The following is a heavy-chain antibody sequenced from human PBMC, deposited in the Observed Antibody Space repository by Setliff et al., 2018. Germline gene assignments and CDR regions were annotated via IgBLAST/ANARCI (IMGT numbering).Heavy chain of an antibody. CDR2: IYYSGNSNYDT. Sequence: SETLSLTCIVSGGSINSYYWNWIRQPPGKGLEWIGYIYYSGNSNYDTNYNPSLKSRVTILSDTSKNQFYLILSSVTAADTAVYYCARMGRGYSYGYILYYFDCWGQGTLVAVAS. J-gene: IGHJ4*02. CDR1: GGSINSYY. D-gene: IGHD5-18*01. V-gene: IGHV4-59*12. CDR3: ARMGRGYSYGYILYYFDC.